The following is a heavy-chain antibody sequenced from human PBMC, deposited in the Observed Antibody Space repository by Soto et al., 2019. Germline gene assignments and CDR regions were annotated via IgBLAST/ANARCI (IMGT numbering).Heavy chain of an antibody. CDR2: IYYSGST. CDR1: GGSVCSSF. V-gene: IGHV4-59*02. CDR3: ARSPRNWGFDY. D-gene: IGHD7-27*01. Sequence: PSETLSITCTVCGGSVCSSFWSGTRQPPGKGLEWIGYIYYSGSTNYNPSLKSRVTMTRDTSITTAYMELSSLRSEDTAVYYCARSPRNWGFDYWGLGTLVTVSS. J-gene: IGHJ4*02.